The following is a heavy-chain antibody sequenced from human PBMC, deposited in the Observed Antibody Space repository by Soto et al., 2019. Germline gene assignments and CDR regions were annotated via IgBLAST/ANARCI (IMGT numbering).Heavy chain of an antibody. CDR3: AAGGKQLVQVHWFDP. V-gene: IGHV1-69*12. Sequence: QVQLVQSGAEVKKPGSSVKVSCKASGGTFSSYAISWVRQAPGQGLEWMGGIIPIFGTANYAQKFQGRVTITAAESPSTAYMELSSLRSEDTAVYYCAAGGKQLVQVHWFDPWGQGTLVTVSS. CDR1: GGTFSSYA. D-gene: IGHD6-6*01. CDR2: IIPIFGTA. J-gene: IGHJ5*02.